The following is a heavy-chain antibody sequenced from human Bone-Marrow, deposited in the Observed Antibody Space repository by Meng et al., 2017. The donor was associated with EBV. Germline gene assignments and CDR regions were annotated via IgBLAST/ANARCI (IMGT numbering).Heavy chain of an antibody. V-gene: IGHV3-23*01. D-gene: IGHD3-22*01. Sequence: VQLLGVGGGLVQPGGSLRLSCAASGFTFSSYGMSWVRQVPGKGLEWVSGISGSGGRTYYADSVKGRFTISRDNSKNTLYLQMNSLRAEDTAVYYCAKDQTTMIVVVHYWGQGTLVTVSS. CDR3: AKDQTTMIVVVHY. J-gene: IGHJ4*02. CDR1: GFTFSSYG. CDR2: ISGSGGRT.